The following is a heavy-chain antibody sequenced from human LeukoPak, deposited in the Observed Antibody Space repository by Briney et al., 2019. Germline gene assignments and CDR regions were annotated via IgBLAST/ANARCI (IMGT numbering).Heavy chain of an antibody. CDR1: GYTFTSYY. Sequence: GASVKVSCKASGYTFTSYYMHWVRQAPGQGLEWMGIINPSGGSTSYAQKFQGRVTMTRDTSTSTVYMELSSLRSEDTSVYYCVRPIGHTYYYYGMDVWGQGTTVTVSS. CDR2: INPSGGST. D-gene: IGHD2-21*01. CDR3: VRPIGHTYYYYGMDV. J-gene: IGHJ6*02. V-gene: IGHV1-46*01.